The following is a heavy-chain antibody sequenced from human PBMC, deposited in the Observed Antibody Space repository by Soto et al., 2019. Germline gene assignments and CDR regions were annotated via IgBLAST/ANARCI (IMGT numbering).Heavy chain of an antibody. V-gene: IGHV3-23*01. CDR1: GFTFSSYA. CDR2: ISGRGRST. Sequence: PGGSLRLSCAASGFTFSSYAMSCVRQTPGKGLEWVSAISGRGRSTYYADSVKGRFTISRHNSKNTLYLQMNSLRAEDTAVYYCHDPYSSGYYSGYWGQGTLVTVSS. CDR3: HDPYSSGYYSGY. J-gene: IGHJ4*02. D-gene: IGHD3-22*01.